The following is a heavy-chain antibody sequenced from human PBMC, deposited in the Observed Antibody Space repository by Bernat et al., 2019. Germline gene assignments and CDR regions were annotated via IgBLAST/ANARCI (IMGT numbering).Heavy chain of an antibody. V-gene: IGHV4-39*01. J-gene: IGHJ4*02. D-gene: IGHD6-6*01. Sequence: QVQLQESGPGLVKPSETLSLTCTVSGGSISSSSYYWGWIRQPPGKGLEWIGSIYYSGSTYYNPSLKSRVTISVDTSKNQFSLKLSSVTAADTAVYYCARSIAARFAGPFYWGQGTLVTVSS. CDR1: GGSISSSSYY. CDR2: IYYSGST. CDR3: ARSIAARFAGPFY.